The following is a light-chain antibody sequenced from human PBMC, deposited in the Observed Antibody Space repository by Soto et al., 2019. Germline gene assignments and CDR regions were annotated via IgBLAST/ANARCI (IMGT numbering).Light chain of an antibody. CDR1: QSVSSK. CDR3: QHYSTWLWT. Sequence: EIVMTQSPATLSVSPGERATRSCRASQSVSSKLAWYQQKPGQGPRLLIYGASSRATGIPARFSGSGSGTEFTLTISSLQSEDFAVYYCQHYSTWLWTFGQGTKVEIK. CDR2: GAS. J-gene: IGKJ1*01. V-gene: IGKV3-15*01.